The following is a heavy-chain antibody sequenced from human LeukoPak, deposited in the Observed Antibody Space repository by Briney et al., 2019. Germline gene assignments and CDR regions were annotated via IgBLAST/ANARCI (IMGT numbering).Heavy chain of an antibody. V-gene: IGHV4-59*01. CDR2: IYYSGST. CDR1: GGSISSYY. D-gene: IGHD3-10*01. CDR3: ASSPGSLGFDY. Sequence: PSETLSLSCSASGGSISSYYWSWVRQPPGKGLEWFAYIYYSGSTNYNPSLKSRVTISVDTSKNQFSLKLSSVTAADTAVYYCASSPGSLGFDYRGQGTLVTVSS. J-gene: IGHJ4*02.